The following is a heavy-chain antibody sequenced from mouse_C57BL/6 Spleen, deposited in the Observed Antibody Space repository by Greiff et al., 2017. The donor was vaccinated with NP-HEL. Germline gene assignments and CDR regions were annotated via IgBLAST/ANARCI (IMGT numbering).Heavy chain of an antibody. D-gene: IGHD2-4*01. CDR3: ARSEDYDDFAY. V-gene: IGHV1-4*01. CDR2: INPSSGYT. CDR1: GYTFTSYT. Sequence: VQLQQSGAELARPGASVKMSCKASGYTFTSYTMHWVNQRPGQGLEWIGYINPSSGYTKYNKKFKDKATLTADKSSSTAYMQLSSLTSEDSAVYYCARSEDYDDFAYWGQGTLVTVSA. J-gene: IGHJ3*01.